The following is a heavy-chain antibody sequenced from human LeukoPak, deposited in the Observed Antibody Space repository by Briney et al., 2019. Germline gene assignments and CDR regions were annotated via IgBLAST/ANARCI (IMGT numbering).Heavy chain of an antibody. V-gene: IGHV4-59*08. D-gene: IGHD2-15*01. CDR2: IYYSGST. CDR3: ARHTLVAASSFDY. CDR1: GGSISSYY. Sequence: SETLSLTCTVSGGSISSYYWSWIRQPPGKGLEWIGYIYYSGSTNYDPSLKSRVTISVDTSKNQFSLNLSSVTAADTAVYYCARHTLVAASSFDYWGRGTLVTVSS. J-gene: IGHJ4*02.